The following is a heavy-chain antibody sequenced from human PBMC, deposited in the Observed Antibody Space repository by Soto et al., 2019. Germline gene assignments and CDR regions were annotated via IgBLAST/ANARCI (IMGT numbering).Heavy chain of an antibody. CDR3: ARARLPYTMTTLFDY. D-gene: IGHD4-17*01. CDR2: SIPIFGTT. J-gene: IGHJ4*02. CDR1: GGTFSTYV. V-gene: IGHV1-69*01. Sequence: QVQLVQSGAEVKKPGSSVNVSCKASGGTFSTYVISWVRQAPGHGFEWMGGSIPIFGTTNYAQKFQGRVTITADESTTTAYMELSSLSSEDTAVYYCARARLPYTMTTLFDYWGQGTLVTVSS.